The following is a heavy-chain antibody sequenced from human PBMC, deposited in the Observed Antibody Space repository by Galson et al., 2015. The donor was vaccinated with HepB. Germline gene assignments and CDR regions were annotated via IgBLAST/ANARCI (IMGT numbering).Heavy chain of an antibody. CDR2: IYPGDSDT. J-gene: IGHJ5*02. V-gene: IGHV5-51*01. Sequence: QSGAEVKKPGESLKISCKGSGYSFTSYWIGWVRQMPGKGLEWMGIIYPGDSDTRYSPSFQGQVTISADKSISTAYLQWSSLKASDTAMYYCARRVFEAYGSSWPVYNWFDPWGQGTLVTVSS. CDR1: GYSFTSYW. CDR3: ARRVFEAYGSSWPVYNWFDP. D-gene: IGHD6-13*01.